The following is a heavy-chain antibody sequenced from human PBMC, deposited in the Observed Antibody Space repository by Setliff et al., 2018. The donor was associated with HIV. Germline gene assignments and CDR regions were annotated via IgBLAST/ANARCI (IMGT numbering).Heavy chain of an antibody. D-gene: IGHD3-22*01. CDR1: GYTFTNFA. J-gene: IGHJ1*01. CDR3: VRGVTRDISGYYRDEYFQH. Sequence: ASVKVSCKASGYTFTNFAISWVRQAPGQGLEWMGWISPYNGDTRFAQSLQGRVTLTTDTSTNTAYMEMRTLRSDDTAVYYCVRGVTRDISGYYRDEYFQHWGQGTPVTVSS. V-gene: IGHV1-18*01. CDR2: ISPYNGDT.